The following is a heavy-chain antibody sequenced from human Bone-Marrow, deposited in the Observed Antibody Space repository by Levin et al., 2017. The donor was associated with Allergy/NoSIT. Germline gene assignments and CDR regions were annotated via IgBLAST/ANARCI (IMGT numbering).Heavy chain of an antibody. J-gene: IGHJ4*02. CDR3: AREYRAMVRGTMDY. Sequence: LEASVKVSCKASGYTFTGYYMHWVRQAPGQGLEWMGWINPNSGGTNYAQKFQGRVTMTRDTSISTAYMELSRLRSDDTAVYYCAREYRAMVRGTMDYWGQGTLVTVSS. CDR2: INPNSGGT. D-gene: IGHD3-10*01. CDR1: GYTFTGYY. V-gene: IGHV1-2*03.